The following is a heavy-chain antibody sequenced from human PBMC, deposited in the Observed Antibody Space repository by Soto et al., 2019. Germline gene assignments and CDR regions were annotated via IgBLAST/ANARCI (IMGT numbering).Heavy chain of an antibody. D-gene: IGHD4-17*01. Sequence: EVQLVESGGGLVQPGGSLRLSCAASGFSVSNNAMRWVRQAPGKGLEWVSVVHRGGATHYADSVKGRFTTSRHNSENTLSLQMNSMRVEDTAIYYCARIDFGDDNWGQGTRVTVSS. V-gene: IGHV3-53*04. J-gene: IGHJ4*02. CDR1: GFSVSNNA. CDR3: ARIDFGDDN. CDR2: VHRGGAT.